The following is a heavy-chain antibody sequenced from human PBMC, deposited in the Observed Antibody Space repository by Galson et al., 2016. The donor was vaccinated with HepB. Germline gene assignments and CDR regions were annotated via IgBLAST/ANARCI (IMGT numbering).Heavy chain of an antibody. Sequence: SLRLSCAASGFTFEDFAMHWVRQVPGKGLEWVSGISWKSDSLGYADSVRGRFTISRDSSQNSLSLQMSSLRAEDTAVYYCARQISPWGLDVWGQGTTVTVSS. J-gene: IGHJ6*02. V-gene: IGHV3-9*01. CDR2: ISWKSDSL. D-gene: IGHD2/OR15-2a*01. CDR1: GFTFEDFA. CDR3: ARQISPWGLDV.